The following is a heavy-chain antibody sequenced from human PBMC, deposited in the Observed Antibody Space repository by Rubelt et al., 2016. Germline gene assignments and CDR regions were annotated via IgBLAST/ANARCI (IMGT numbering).Heavy chain of an antibody. CDR3: AREGEIAAAGPDY. CDR1: GFTFSDYY. Sequence: VQLLESGGGLVQPGGSLRLSCAASGFTFSDYYMSWIRQAPGKGLEWVSYISSSGSTIYYADSVKGRFTISRDNAMNSLYLQMNRLRAEDTAVYYCAREGEIAAAGPDYWGQGTLVTVSS. D-gene: IGHD6-13*01. CDR2: ISSSGSTI. V-gene: IGHV3-11*01. J-gene: IGHJ4*02.